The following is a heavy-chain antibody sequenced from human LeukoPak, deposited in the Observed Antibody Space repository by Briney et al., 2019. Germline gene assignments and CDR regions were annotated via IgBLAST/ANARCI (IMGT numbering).Heavy chain of an antibody. Sequence: SQTLSLTCTVSGGSISSGGYYWSWIRQHPGKGLEWIVYIYYSGSTYYNPSLKSRVTISVDTSKNQFYLKLSSVTAAETAVYYCARSEYQLPHYYYSYGMDVWGPGTTVTASS. V-gene: IGHV4-31*03. J-gene: IGHJ6*02. D-gene: IGHD2-2*01. CDR2: IYYSGST. CDR3: ARSEYQLPHYYYSYGMDV. CDR1: GGSISSGGYY.